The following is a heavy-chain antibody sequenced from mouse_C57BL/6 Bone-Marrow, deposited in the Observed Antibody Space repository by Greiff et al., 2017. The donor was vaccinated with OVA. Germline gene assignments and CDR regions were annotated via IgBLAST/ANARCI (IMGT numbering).Heavy chain of an antibody. CDR2: IYPGSGST. D-gene: IGHD1-1*01. CDR1: GYTFTSYW. J-gene: IGHJ3*01. CDR3: ARYYGSSYNWFAY. Sequence: QVQLQQPGAELVKPGASVKMSCKASGYTFTSYWITWVKQRPGQGLEWIGDIYPGSGSTNYNEKFKSKATLTVDTSSSTAYMQLSSLTSEDSAVDYCARYYGSSYNWFAYWGQGTLVTVSA. V-gene: IGHV1-55*01.